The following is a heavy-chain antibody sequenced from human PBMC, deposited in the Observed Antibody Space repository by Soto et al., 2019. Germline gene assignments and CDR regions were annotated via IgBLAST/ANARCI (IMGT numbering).Heavy chain of an antibody. Sequence: QLQLQESGSGLVKPSQTLSLTCTVSGGSISSGGYAWNWIRQAPGKGLEWIGYIYHSGYTLYNPSPQGRVTTSVDKSKNPCSLNLTSVTAADTAVYYCARDQLEATWFDPWGQGTLVTVSS. CDR2: IYHSGYT. D-gene: IGHD1-1*01. CDR1: GGSISSGGYA. CDR3: ARDQLEATWFDP. J-gene: IGHJ5*02. V-gene: IGHV4-30-2*01.